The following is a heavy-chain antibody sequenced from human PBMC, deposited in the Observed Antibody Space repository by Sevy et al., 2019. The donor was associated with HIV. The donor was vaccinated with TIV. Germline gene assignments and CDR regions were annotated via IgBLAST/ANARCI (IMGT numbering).Heavy chain of an antibody. V-gene: IGHV4-59*01. CDR1: GGSISAYY. CDR2: IYYTGST. D-gene: IGHD5-12*01. J-gene: IGHJ5*02. Sequence: SETLSLTCTVSGGSISAYYWSWIRQPPGKALEYVGYIYYTGSTNYNPSLKNRVTMSVDTSKNQFSLKLSSVTAVDTAVYYCTRAPPVRSGDDSLNWFDPWGPGTLVTVSS. CDR3: TRAPPVRSGDDSLNWFDP.